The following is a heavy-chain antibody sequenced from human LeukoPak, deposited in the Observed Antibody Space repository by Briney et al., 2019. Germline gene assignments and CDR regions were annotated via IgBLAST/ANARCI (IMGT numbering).Heavy chain of an antibody. D-gene: IGHD6-13*01. CDR1: GGSISSYY. V-gene: IGHV4-59*01. CDR2: IYYSGST. J-gene: IGHJ4*02. Sequence: PSETLSLTCTVSGGSISSYYWSWIRQPPGKGLEWIGYIYYSGSTNYNPSLKSRVTISVDTSKNQFSLKLSSVTAADTAVYYCARQSIAAAGRDYWGQGTLVTVSS. CDR3: ARQSIAAAGRDY.